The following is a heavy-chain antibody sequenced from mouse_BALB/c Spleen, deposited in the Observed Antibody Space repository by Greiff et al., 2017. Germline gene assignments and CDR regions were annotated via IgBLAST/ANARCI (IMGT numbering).Heavy chain of an antibody. CDR3: ARSGYRYDETY. CDR2: INPSTGYT. Sequence: VKLQQSGAELAKPGASVKMSCKASGYTFTSYWMHWVKQRPGQGLEWIGYINPSTGYTEYNQKFKDKATLTADKSSSTAYMQLSSLTSEDSAVYYCARSGYRYDETYWGQGTLVTVSA. J-gene: IGHJ3*01. CDR1: GYTFTSYW. D-gene: IGHD2-14*01. V-gene: IGHV1-7*01.